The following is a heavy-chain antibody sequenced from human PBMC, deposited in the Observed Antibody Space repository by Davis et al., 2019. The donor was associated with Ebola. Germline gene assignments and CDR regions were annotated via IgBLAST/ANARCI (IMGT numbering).Heavy chain of an antibody. CDR3: ARAPLATVTTKYGMDV. D-gene: IGHD4-17*01. CDR1: GFTFSSYE. J-gene: IGHJ6*02. Sequence: GESLKISCAASGFTFSSYEMNWVRQAPGKGLEWVSYISSTVSTIYYADSVKGRFTISRDNAKNSLYLQMNSLRAEDTAVYYCARAPLATVTTKYGMDVWGQGTLVTVSS. V-gene: IGHV3-48*03. CDR2: ISSTVSTI.